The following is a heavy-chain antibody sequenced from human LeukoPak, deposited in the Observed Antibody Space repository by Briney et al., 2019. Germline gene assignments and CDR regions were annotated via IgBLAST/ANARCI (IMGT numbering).Heavy chain of an antibody. D-gene: IGHD1-1*01. CDR2: IRDDGSTK. J-gene: IGHJ6*02. CDR3: AKYRVSDYYGMGV. V-gene: IGHV3-30-3*01. CDR1: GFTFSSYA. Sequence: GGSLRLSCAASGFTFSSYAMHWVRQAPGKGLEWVAVIRDDGSTKYYADSVKGRFTITRDSSKNTLYLEMNSLRGEDTAVYYCAKYRVSDYYGMGVWGQGTTVTVSS.